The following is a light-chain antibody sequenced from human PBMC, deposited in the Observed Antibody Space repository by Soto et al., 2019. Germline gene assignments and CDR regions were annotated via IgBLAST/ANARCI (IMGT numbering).Light chain of an antibody. J-gene: IGKJ1*01. CDR2: GAS. V-gene: IGKV3-20*01. Sequence: VLTQSPGTLSLSPGASATLSCRASQSVSSNYLAWYQQKPGQARRLLIYGASSRATGIPDRFRGSGSGADFTLTISRLEPEDGEVYDGQQYGTSPRTFGQGTKVDIK. CDR3: QQYGTSPRT. CDR1: QSVSSNY.